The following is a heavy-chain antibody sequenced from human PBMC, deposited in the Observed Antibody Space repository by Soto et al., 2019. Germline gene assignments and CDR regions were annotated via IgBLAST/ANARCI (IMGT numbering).Heavy chain of an antibody. J-gene: IGHJ6*02. CDR3: ATTPAPMVPTPLFYYYYGMDV. CDR1: GGTFSSYA. CDR2: IIPIFGTA. D-gene: IGHD3-10*01. Sequence: GASVKVSCKASGGTFSSYAISWVRQAPGQGLEWMGGIIPIFGTANYAQKFQGRVTITADESTSTAYMELSSLRSEDTAVYYCATTPAPMVPTPLFYYYYGMDVWGQGTTVTVS. V-gene: IGHV1-69*13.